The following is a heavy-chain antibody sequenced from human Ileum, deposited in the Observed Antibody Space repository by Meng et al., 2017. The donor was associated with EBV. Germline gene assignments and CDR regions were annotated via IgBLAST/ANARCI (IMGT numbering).Heavy chain of an antibody. J-gene: IGHJ4*02. D-gene: IGHD6-13*01. Sequence: QVQLQESGPGLVKPSQTLSLTCAVSGGSISSGAYHWSWIRQPPGKGLERIGHSGSPSYNPSLRSRLTISVDPSKNQFSLRLDSATAADTAVYYCAIYAEGAGGKGYWGQGTLVTVSS. V-gene: IGHV4-30-4*01. CDR1: GGSISSGAYH. CDR2: HSGSP. CDR3: AIYAEGAGGKGY.